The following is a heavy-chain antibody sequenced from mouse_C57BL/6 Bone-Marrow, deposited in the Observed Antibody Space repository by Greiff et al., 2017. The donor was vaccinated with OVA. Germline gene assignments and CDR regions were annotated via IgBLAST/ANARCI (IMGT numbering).Heavy chain of an antibody. CDR2: IDPTSGGT. CDR1: GYPFTSYW. CDR3: ARRGDYYGSSFDY. D-gene: IGHD1-1*01. V-gene: IGHV1-72*01. Sequence: QVQLQQPGAELVKPGASVKLSCKASGYPFTSYWMHWVKQRPGRGLEWIGRIDPTSGGTKYNEKFKSKATLTVDKPSSTAYMQLSSLTAEDSAVYYCARRGDYYGSSFDYWGQGTTLTVSS. J-gene: IGHJ2*01.